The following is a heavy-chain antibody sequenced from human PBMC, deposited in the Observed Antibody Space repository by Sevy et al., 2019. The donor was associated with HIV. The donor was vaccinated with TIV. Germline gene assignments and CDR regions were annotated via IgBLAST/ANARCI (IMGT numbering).Heavy chain of an antibody. J-gene: IGHJ6*02. V-gene: IGHV3-7*01. D-gene: IGHD2-2*01. CDR3: AGDNATFSRRGLRYYYYGTDV. CDR2: INEDGTEK. CDR1: GFTFSTYW. Sequence: GGSLRLSCAASGFTFSTYWMSWFRQAPGKGLEWVANINEDGTEKFYVDSVKGRFTMSRDNAKNSLYLQMNSLRAEDAAVYYCAGDNATFSRRGLRYYYYGTDVWGQGTTVTVSS.